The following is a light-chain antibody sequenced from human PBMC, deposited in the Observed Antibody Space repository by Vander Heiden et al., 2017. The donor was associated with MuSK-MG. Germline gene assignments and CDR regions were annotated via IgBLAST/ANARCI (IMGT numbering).Light chain of an antibody. CDR1: QSISSY. V-gene: IGKV1-39*01. J-gene: IGKJ3*01. Sequence: DIQMTQSPPSLSASVGARVTITCRASQSISSYLHWYQQQPAKAPHLLIYSASTSQSGVPSRFSGSGSGTDFTITIRRRKPVDFSTFHWPQSYRPGTFGPGTKVDIK. CDR2: SAS. CDR3: PQSYRPGT.